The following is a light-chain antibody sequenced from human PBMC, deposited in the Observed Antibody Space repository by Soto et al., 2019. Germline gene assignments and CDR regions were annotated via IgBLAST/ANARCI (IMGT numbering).Light chain of an antibody. J-gene: IGLJ1*01. V-gene: IGLV2-14*01. Sequence: QSALTQPASVSGSPGQSITISCTGTSSDVGGHNYVSWYQQHPGKAPKLMIYEVSNRPSGVSNRFSGSKSGNTASLTISGLQDEEEADYYCSSYKSTSTYVFGTGTKVTVL. CDR3: SSYKSTSTYV. CDR2: EVS. CDR1: SSDVGGHNY.